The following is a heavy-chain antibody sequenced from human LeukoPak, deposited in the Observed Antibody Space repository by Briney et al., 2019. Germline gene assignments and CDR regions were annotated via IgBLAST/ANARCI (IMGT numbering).Heavy chain of an antibody. CDR1: GGTFNSYA. CDR3: ARVGAAAGFDY. J-gene: IGHJ4*02. V-gene: IGHV1-69*04. CDR2: ITPILGIA. D-gene: IGHD6-13*01. Sequence: SVKVSCKTSGGTFNSYAISWVRQAPGQGLEWMGRITPILGIAKYAQQFQGRVTITADKSTTTAYMELSSLRSEDTAVYYCARVGAAAGFDYWGQGTLVTVSP.